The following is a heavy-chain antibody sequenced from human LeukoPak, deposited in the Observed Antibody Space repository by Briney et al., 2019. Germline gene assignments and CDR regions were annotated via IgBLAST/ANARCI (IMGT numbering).Heavy chain of an antibody. CDR3: ARDQLSWEPQGNWFDP. D-gene: IGHD1-26*01. Sequence: SETLCLTCTVSGGSISSGSYYWSWIRQPAGKGLEWIGRIYTSGSTNYNPSLKSRVTISVDTSKNQFSLKLSSVTAADTAVYYCARDQLSWEPQGNWFDPWGQGTLVTVSS. CDR1: GGSISSGSYY. J-gene: IGHJ5*02. V-gene: IGHV4-61*02. CDR2: IYTSGST.